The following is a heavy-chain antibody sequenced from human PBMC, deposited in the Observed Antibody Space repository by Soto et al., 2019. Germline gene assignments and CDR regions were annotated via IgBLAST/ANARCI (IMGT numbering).Heavy chain of an antibody. J-gene: IGHJ4*02. V-gene: IGHV1-18*01. Sequence: QVHLVQSGAEVKMPGASVKVSCKASGFTFTSYAFTWVRQAPGQGLEWMGWISAYNGNTNYARNFRGRVTMTTDSSTSTVYMGLGSLPSDDTAVYFCARDFTGWPPDGVDSWGQGTLVSVSA. CDR3: ARDFTGWPPDGVDS. CDR1: GFTFTSYA. CDR2: ISAYNGNT. D-gene: IGHD3-16*01.